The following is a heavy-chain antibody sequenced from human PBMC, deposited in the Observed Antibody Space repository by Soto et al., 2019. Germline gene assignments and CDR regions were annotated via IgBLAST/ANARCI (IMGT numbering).Heavy chain of an antibody. CDR2: IWYDGSNK. D-gene: IGHD3-10*01. CDR1: VFTFSSYG. J-gene: IGHJ4*02. Sequence: RWSLRLSCSASVFTFSSYGMHWFRQAPGKGLEWVAVIWYDGSNKYYAESVKGRFTISRDNSKNTLYLQMNSLRAEDTAVYYCAKENLQYYYGSGSPYYWGQGTLVTVSS. V-gene: IGHV3-33*06. CDR3: AKENLQYYYGSGSPYY.